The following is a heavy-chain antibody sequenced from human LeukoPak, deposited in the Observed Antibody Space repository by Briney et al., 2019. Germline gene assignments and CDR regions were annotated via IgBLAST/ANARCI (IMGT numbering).Heavy chain of an antibody. D-gene: IGHD3-10*01. CDR1: GFTFTSYA. CDR2: ISGSGGST. J-gene: IGHJ4*02. Sequence: GGSLRLSCAASGFTFTSYAMSRVRQAPGKGLEWVSTISGSGGSTYYADSVKGRFTISRDNSKNTLYLQMNSLRAEDTAVYYCAKGYGSGSSRYYFDYWGQGTLVTVSS. CDR3: AKGYGSGSSRYYFDY. V-gene: IGHV3-23*01.